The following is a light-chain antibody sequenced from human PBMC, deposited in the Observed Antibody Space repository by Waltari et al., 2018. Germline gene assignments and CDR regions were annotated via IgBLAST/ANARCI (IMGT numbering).Light chain of an antibody. Sequence: DIQMTQSPSAMSASVGDRLAITCRASQEIGNYLAWFQQKPGTVPKRLIYAVSSLESGVPSRFSGSDSGTEFTLTINRLQPEDLATYFCLQHYTYPPTFGQGTRLEI. V-gene: IGKV1-17*03. CDR1: QEIGNY. CDR3: LQHYTYPPT. J-gene: IGKJ5*01. CDR2: AVS.